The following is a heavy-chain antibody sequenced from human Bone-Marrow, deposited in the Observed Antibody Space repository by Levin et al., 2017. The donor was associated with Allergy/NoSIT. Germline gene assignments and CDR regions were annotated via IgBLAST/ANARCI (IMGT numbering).Heavy chain of an antibody. Sequence: PLASVKVSCKASAYSFTGYYLHWVRQAPGQGLDWMGWIDPNNGDAKYVEKFQGRVTMTRDTSIRTAYLELSRLRSDDTAIYFCARGLNWNGGGHDYWGRGTLVTVSS. V-gene: IGHV1-2*02. J-gene: IGHJ4*02. CDR1: AYSFTGYY. D-gene: IGHD1-1*01. CDR2: IDPNNGDA. CDR3: ARGLNWNGGGHDY.